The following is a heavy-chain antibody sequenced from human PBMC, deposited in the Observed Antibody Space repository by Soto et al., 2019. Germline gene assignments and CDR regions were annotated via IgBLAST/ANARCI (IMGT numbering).Heavy chain of an antibody. CDR1: GYSVSRDSVA. CDR3: VRAYSSGWFSYFDS. D-gene: IGHD6-19*01. CDR2: TYYRSKWCY. J-gene: IGHJ4*02. V-gene: IGHV6-1*01. Sequence: SQTLSLTCAISGYSVSRDSVAWNWIRQSPSRGLEWLGRTYYRSKWCYDYAVSVKSRITINPDTSKNQFSLELNSMTPEDTAVYYCVRAYSSGWFSYFDSWGQGTLVTVSS.